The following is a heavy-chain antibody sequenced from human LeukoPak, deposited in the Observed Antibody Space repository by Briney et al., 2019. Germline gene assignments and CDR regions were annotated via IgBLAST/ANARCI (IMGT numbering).Heavy chain of an antibody. D-gene: IGHD5-12*01. CDR3: ARAQGSVAIDY. J-gene: IGHJ4*02. Sequence: SETLSLTCTVSGGSISSYYWSWIRQPPGKGLEWIGYIYYSGSTNYNPSLKSRVTISVDTSKNQFSLKLTSVTAADTAVYYCARAQGSVAIDYWGQGTLVSVSS. CDR1: GGSISSYY. CDR2: IYYSGST. V-gene: IGHV4-59*12.